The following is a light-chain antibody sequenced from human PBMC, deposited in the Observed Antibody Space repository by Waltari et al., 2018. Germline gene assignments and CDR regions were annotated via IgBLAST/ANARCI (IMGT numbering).Light chain of an antibody. CDR3: QTGGFGIWV. CDR2: VNSDGSH. CDR1: SGHSSYA. V-gene: IGLV4-69*01. J-gene: IGLJ3*02. Sequence: QLMLTQSPSASASLGASVKLTCTLSSGHSSYAIAWHQQQPEKGPRYLMKVNSDGSHIKGDASPDRFSGSSSGAGRYPTISSLQSEDEADYYCQTGGFGIWVFGGGTKLTVL.